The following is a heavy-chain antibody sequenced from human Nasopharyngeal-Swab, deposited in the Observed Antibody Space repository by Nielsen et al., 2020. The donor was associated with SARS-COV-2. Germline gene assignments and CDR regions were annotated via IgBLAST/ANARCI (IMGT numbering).Heavy chain of an antibody. CDR1: GGSISSYY. CDR2: IYYSGST. J-gene: IGHJ4*02. Sequence: GSLRLSCTVSGGSISSYYWSWIRQPPGKGLEWIGYIYYSGSTNYNPSLKSRVTISVDTSKNQFSLKLSSVTAADTAVYYCARDPRGRASGYDLYYFDYWGQGTLVTVSS. V-gene: IGHV4-59*01. CDR3: ARDPRGRASGYDLYYFDY. D-gene: IGHD5-12*01.